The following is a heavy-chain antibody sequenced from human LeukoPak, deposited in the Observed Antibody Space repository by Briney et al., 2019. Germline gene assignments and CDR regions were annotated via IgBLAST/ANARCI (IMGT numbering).Heavy chain of an antibody. CDR2: IYYSGSA. D-gene: IGHD5-12*01. CDR1: GGSISGYY. CDR3: ARAGGYSGYASN. V-gene: IGHV4-59*01. J-gene: IGHJ4*02. Sequence: MPSETLSLTCTVSGGSISGYYWTWIRQPPGKGLEWIGYIYYSGSAYYNPSLKSRVTMSVDTSKNQFSLKLSSVSAADTAVYYCARAGGYSGYASNWGQGTLVTVSS.